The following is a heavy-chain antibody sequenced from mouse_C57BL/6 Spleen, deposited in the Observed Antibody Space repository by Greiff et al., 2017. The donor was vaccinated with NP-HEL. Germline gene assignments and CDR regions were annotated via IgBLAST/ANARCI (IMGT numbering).Heavy chain of an antibody. J-gene: IGHJ4*01. V-gene: IGHV1-19*01. CDR1: GYTFTDYY. CDR3: AKRSNSYAMDY. Sequence: EVQLQESGPVLVKPGASVKMSCKASGYTFTDYYMNWVKQSHGKSLEWIGVINPYNGGPSYNQKFKGKATLTVDKSSSTAYMELNSLTSEDSAVYYCAKRSNSYAMDYWGQGTSVTVSS. CDR2: INPYNGGP. D-gene: IGHD2-5*01.